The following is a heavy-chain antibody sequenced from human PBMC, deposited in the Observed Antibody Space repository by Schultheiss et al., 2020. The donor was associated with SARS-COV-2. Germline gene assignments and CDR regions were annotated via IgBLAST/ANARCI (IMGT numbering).Heavy chain of an antibody. J-gene: IGHJ4*02. CDR1: GGSVSSNSYY. V-gene: IGHV4-61*01. Sequence: SQTLSLTCSVSGGSVSSNSYYWSWIRQPPGKGLEWIGYIEYSGSTNYNPSLKSRVTISLDTSKNQFSLKLSSVTAADTAVYYCARDPGGPNSSGAFDYWGQGTLVTVSS. CDR2: IEYSGST. D-gene: IGHD6-19*01. CDR3: ARDPGGPNSSGAFDY.